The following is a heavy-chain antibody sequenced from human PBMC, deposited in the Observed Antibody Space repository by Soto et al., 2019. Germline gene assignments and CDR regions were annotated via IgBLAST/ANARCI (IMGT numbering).Heavy chain of an antibody. J-gene: IGHJ4*02. CDR2: IDAGNGKT. CDR3: ARGRGWYDY. CDR1: GYIFNRYV. V-gene: IGHV1-3*01. D-gene: IGHD6-19*01. Sequence: QVQLVQSGAEVKKPGASVKVSYKASGYIFNRYVMHWVRQAPGQRPEWMGWIDAGNGKTKYSEKFQGRVTITRDTSASTAYMELTTLRSEDTAVYYCARGRGWYDYWGQGTQVIVSS.